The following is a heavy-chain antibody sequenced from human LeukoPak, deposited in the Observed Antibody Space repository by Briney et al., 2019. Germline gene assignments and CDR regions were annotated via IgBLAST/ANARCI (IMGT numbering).Heavy chain of an antibody. V-gene: IGHV3-48*04. J-gene: IGHJ4*02. CDR3: ARDTSQQLVFRDAFDY. CDR1: GFTFSSYS. Sequence: GGSLRLSCAASGFTFSSYSMNWVRQAPGKGLEWVSYISSSGSTIYYADSVKGRFTISRDNAKNSLYLQMNSLRAEDTAVYYCARDTSQQLVFRDAFDYWGQGTLVTVSS. D-gene: IGHD6-13*01. CDR2: ISSSGSTI.